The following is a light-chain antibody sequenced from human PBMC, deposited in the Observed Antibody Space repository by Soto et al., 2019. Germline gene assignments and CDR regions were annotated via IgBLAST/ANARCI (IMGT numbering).Light chain of an antibody. Sequence: QSALTQPPSASGSPGQSVTISCTGASSDVGAYNFVSWYQQHPGKAPKLMIYEVSKRPSGVPDRFSGSKSGNTASLTVSGLQAEDEADYYCSSYAGDTVTFGGGTKLTVL. J-gene: IGLJ2*01. CDR2: EVS. V-gene: IGLV2-8*01. CDR1: SSDVGAYNF. CDR3: SSYAGDTVT.